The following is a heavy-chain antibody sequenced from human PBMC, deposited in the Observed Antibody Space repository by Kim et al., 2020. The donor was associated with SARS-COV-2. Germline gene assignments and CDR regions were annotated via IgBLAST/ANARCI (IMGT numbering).Heavy chain of an antibody. CDR1: GFTFSSYE. Sequence: GGSLRLSCAASGFTFSSYEMNWVRQAPGKGLEWVSYISSSGSTIYYADSVKGRFTISRDNAKNSLYLQMNSLRAEDTAVYYCARDPMIAVAADDAYWGQGTLVTVSS. D-gene: IGHD6-19*01. V-gene: IGHV3-48*03. CDR3: ARDPMIAVAADDAY. CDR2: ISSSGSTI. J-gene: IGHJ4*02.